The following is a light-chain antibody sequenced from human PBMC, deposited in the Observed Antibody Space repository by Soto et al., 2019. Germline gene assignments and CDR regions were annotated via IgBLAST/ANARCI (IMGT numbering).Light chain of an antibody. CDR3: SSYSSTSTRRL. V-gene: IGLV2-14*02. CDR1: SSDVGSYNL. CDR2: EVS. J-gene: IGLJ1*01. Sequence: QSVLTQPASVSGSPGQSITISCTGTSSDVGSYNLVSWYQQHPGKAPKLMIYEVSKRPSGVSFRFSGSKSGNTASLTISGLQAEDEAGYHCSSYSSTSTRRLFGAGTKVTVL.